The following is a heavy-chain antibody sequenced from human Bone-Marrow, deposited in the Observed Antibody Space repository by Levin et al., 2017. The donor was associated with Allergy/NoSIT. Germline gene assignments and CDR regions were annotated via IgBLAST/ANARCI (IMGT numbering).Heavy chain of an antibody. Sequence: GESLKISCAASGFTVSSNYMSWVRQAPGKGLEWVSVIYSGGSTYYADSVKGRFTISRDNSKNTLYLQMNSLRAEDTAVYYCAREVYSSSWYFDYWGQGTLVTVSS. CDR3: AREVYSSSWYFDY. V-gene: IGHV3-53*01. J-gene: IGHJ4*02. CDR1: GFTVSSNY. D-gene: IGHD6-13*01. CDR2: IYSGGST.